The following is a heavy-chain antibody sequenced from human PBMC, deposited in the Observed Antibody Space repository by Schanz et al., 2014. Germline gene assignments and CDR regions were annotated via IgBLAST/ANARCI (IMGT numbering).Heavy chain of an antibody. D-gene: IGHD3-9*01. J-gene: IGHJ5*02. CDR3: AKAEYDILTDSYSRLDP. V-gene: IGHV1-18*01. Sequence: QVQLVQSGAEVKKPGASVRVSCKASGYTFTTYAMSWVRQAPGQGLEWVGWISVYTGNTKYGQKVQGRVTMTADTSTNTAYIELRSLRSDVTAVYSCAKAEYDILTDSYSRLDPWGQGTLXTVSS. CDR1: GYTFTTYA. CDR2: ISVYTGNT.